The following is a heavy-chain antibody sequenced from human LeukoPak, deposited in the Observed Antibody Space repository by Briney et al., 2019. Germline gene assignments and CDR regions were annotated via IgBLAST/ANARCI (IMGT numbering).Heavy chain of an antibody. Sequence: SQTLSLTCAVSGGSISSGGYSWSWIRQPPGKGLEWIGEINHSGSTNYNPSLKSRVTISVDTSKNQFSLKLSSVTAADTAVYYCARGEDSSGYYLNWGQGTLVTVSS. CDR2: INHSGST. J-gene: IGHJ4*02. D-gene: IGHD3-22*01. CDR1: GGSISSGGYS. CDR3: ARGEDSSGYYLN. V-gene: IGHV4-30-2*01.